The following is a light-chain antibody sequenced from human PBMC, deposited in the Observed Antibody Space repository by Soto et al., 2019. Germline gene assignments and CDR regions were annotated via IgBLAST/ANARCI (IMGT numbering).Light chain of an antibody. J-gene: IGLJ1*01. CDR2: DVS. CDR3: SSYTSSAPYV. CDR1: SSDVGGYNY. V-gene: IGLV2-14*01. Sequence: QSALTQPASVSGSPGQSITISCTGTSSDVGGYNYVSWYQQHPGKAPKLMIYDVSNRPSGVSNRFSGSKSGNTASLTISGPQAGDGADYYCSSYTSSAPYVFGPGTKVT.